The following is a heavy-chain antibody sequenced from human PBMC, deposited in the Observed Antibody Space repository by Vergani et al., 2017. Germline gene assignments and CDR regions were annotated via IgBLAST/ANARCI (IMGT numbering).Heavy chain of an antibody. D-gene: IGHD2-15*01. V-gene: IGHV4-34*01. CDR1: GGSFSGYY. J-gene: IGHJ4*02. CDR3: ARGGYITEAGYMRRVRGQKFDY. Sequence: QVQLQQWGAGLLKPSETLSLTCAVYGGSFSGYYWSWIRQPPGKGLEWIGEINHSGSTNYTPSLRSRVTISVDTSKNQFSLKLSSVTAADTAVYYCARGGYITEAGYMRRVRGQKFDYWGQGTLVSVSS. CDR2: INHSGST.